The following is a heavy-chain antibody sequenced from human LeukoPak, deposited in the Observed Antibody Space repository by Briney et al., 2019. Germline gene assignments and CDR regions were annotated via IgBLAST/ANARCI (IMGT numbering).Heavy chain of an antibody. CDR3: ARGPLYGDYYCDF. J-gene: IGHJ4*02. CDR1: NYNFSDYT. Sequence: ASVKVSCKASNYNFSDYTINWVRQAPGQGHGLMGWISPKNGDTNPAQRFQGRVTMTTETSTTTAYMDLRNLTSDDTAVYFCARGPLYGDYYCDFWGQGTLVTVSS. V-gene: IGHV1-18*01. CDR2: ISPKNGDT. D-gene: IGHD4-17*01.